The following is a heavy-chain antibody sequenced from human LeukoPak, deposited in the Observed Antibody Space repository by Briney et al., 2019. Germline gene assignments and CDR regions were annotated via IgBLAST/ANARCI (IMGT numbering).Heavy chain of an antibody. V-gene: IGHV3-30*02. CDR1: GFALSSYG. Sequence: GGSLRLSCGASGFALSSYGMHWVRQAPGKGLEWVAFIRYDGNSKYYVDSVRGRFTISRDNSKHTLYLQMNSLRAEDTAVYYCAKETYDAFDIWGQGTTVTVSS. CDR2: IRYDGNSK. J-gene: IGHJ3*02. CDR3: AKETYDAFDI.